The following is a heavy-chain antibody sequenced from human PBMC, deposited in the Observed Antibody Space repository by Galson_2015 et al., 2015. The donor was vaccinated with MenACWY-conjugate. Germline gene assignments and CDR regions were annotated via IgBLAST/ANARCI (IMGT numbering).Heavy chain of an antibody. V-gene: IGHV3-15*01. Sequence: SLRLSCAASGFSFNYAWMSWVRQAPGKGLEWVGRIKSKTDGGATDYAAPVKGRFTISGDDSKNTLYLQMNSLKSEDTAVYYCATDVPGIGAGEFDYWGQGTLVIVSS. CDR3: ATDVPGIGAGEFDY. D-gene: IGHD3-10*01. CDR1: GFSFNYAW. J-gene: IGHJ4*02. CDR2: IKSKTDGGAT.